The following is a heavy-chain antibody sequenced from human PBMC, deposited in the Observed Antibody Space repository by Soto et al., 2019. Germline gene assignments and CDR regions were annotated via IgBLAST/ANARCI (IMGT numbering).Heavy chain of an antibody. Sequence: HVELVQSGADVKKPGASVTISCKASGYTFTDYALNWVRQAPGQRLEWMGWMNAGVGNTLYSQKFQGRITITRDTSAITAYMELNSLKSEDTAIYYCARDTGYTFGSLNYWGPGTLVTVSS. CDR3: ARDTGYTFGSLNY. CDR1: GYTFTDYA. V-gene: IGHV1-3*01. CDR2: MNAGVGNT. J-gene: IGHJ4*02. D-gene: IGHD5-18*01.